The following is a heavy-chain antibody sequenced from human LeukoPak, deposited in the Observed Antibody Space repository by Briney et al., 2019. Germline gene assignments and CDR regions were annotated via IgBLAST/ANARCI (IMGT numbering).Heavy chain of an antibody. CDR2: IDPAGTDT. CDR3: GRFGYVAGIDL. Sequence: PGGSLRLSWAASGFSFNSYWMTWVRQPPGRVLEWVANIDPAGTDTYYVDPVQGRFTISRDNVKNLVYLQMNTLRAEDTAVYSCGRFGYVAGIDLWGQGNLVSVSS. D-gene: IGHD6-19*01. J-gene: IGHJ4*02. CDR1: GFSFNSYW. V-gene: IGHV3-7*01.